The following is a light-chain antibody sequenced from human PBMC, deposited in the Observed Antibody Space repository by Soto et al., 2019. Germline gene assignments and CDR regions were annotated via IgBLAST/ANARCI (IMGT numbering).Light chain of an antibody. J-gene: IGLJ1*01. V-gene: IGLV2-14*01. CDR3: CSYTDSRTHI. Sequence: QASLTQPASLSGSPGQSITISCTGTSSDVGGYNYVSWYQQHPGKAPKLIIFEVSYRPSGISNRFSASKSGDTASLTISGLQADDEADYYCCSYTDSRTHIFGRGTKVTVL. CDR2: EVS. CDR1: SSDVGGYNY.